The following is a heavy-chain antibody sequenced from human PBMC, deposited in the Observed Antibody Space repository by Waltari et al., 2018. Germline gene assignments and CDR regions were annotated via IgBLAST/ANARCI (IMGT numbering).Heavy chain of an antibody. D-gene: IGHD3-3*01. V-gene: IGHV3-30*02. CDR1: GFTFTTFG. Sequence: QVQLVESGGGVVQPGGSLRLSCAASGFTFTTFGMHWVRQAPGKGLEWVAFIRFDGSNKYSADSVKGRFTISRDNSKNTLYLQMNSLRPEDTAVYYCVKGGQPYDFWSGYYTDYWGQGTLVTVSS. J-gene: IGHJ4*02. CDR3: VKGGQPYDFWSGYYTDY. CDR2: IRFDGSNK.